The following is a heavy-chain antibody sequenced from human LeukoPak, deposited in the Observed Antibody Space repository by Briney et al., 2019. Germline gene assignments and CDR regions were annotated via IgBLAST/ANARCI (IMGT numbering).Heavy chain of an antibody. CDR2: IYYSGST. J-gene: IGHJ5*02. CDR3: ARAWDSSGYYYGNWFDP. CDR1: GGSISSGDYY. V-gene: IGHV4-30-4*01. D-gene: IGHD3-22*01. Sequence: SQTLSLTCTVSGGSISSGDYYWSWIRQPPGRGLEWIGYIYYSGSTYYNPSLKSRVTISVDTSKNQFSLKLSSVTAADTAVYYCARAWDSSGYYYGNWFDPWGQGTLVTVSS.